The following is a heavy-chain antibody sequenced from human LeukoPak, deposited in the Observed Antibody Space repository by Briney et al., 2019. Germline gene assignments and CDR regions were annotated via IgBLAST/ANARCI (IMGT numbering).Heavy chain of an antibody. CDR1: GFTFSSYS. J-gene: IGHJ4*02. D-gene: IGHD4-23*01. CDR3: ATNSVPEF. CDR2: IRYDGSEK. V-gene: IGHV3-30*02. Sequence: GGSLRLSCAASGFTFSSYSMYWVRQAPGKGLEWVAFIRYDGSEKYYADSVKGRFTISRDNSKNTLYLQMKSLRPEDTAVYYCATNSVPEFWGQGNLVTVSS.